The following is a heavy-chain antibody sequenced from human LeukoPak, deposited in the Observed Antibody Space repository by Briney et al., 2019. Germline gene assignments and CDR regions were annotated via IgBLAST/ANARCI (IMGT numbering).Heavy chain of an antibody. CDR1: GASVSRGGYY. J-gene: IGHJ4*02. CDR2: TSYGGGA. CDR3: ATAEWENFYFDS. Sequence: SETLSLTCTVSGASVSRGGYYWSWIRQHPGKGLEWIGFTSYGGGAYYNPSLMSRITMSVDPSQNQFSPKMRDVTAADTAVYFCATAEWENFYFDSWGQGALVAVTS. V-gene: IGHV4-31*03. D-gene: IGHD1-26*01.